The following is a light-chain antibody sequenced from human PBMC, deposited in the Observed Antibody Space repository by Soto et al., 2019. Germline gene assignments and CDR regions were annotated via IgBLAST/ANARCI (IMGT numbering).Light chain of an antibody. CDR1: GSDVGTYNF. CDR2: EVT. V-gene: IGLV2-8*01. J-gene: IGLJ1*01. CDR3: SSYTGDRHFYV. Sequence: QSVLTQPPSASGSPGQSVSISCNGTGSDVGTYNFVSWYQQHPGKAPKLLIYEVTKRPSGVPDRFSGSKSGNTASLTVSGLQAEDEAEYFCSSYTGDRHFYVFGTGTKVTVL.